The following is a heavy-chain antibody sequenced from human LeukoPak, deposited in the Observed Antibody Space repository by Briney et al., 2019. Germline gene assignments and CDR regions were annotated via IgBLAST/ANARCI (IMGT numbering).Heavy chain of an antibody. J-gene: IGHJ4*02. V-gene: IGHV3-74*01. CDR3: ARADIVVVPAATKFDY. D-gene: IGHD2-2*01. Sequence: GGSLRLSCAASGFTFSAFWMHWVRQPPGKGLMWVSRIKTDGSSTNYADSVKGRFTISRDNSKNTLYLQMNSLRAEDTAVYYCARADIVVVPAATKFDYWGQGTLVTVSS. CDR1: GFTFSAFW. CDR2: IKTDGSST.